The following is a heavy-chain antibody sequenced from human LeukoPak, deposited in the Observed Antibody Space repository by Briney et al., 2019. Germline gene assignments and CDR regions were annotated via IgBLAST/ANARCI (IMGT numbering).Heavy chain of an antibody. V-gene: IGHV5-51*01. CDR2: MYPDDSDA. CDR1: GYSFNNYW. Sequence: GESLKISCKGSGYSFNNYWIGWVRQMPGKGLEWMGIMYPDDSDANYSPSFQGQVIISADKSISTAYLQLISLQASDTAMYYCARRGPYSSSWYYFDYWGQGTLVTVSS. D-gene: IGHD6-13*01. J-gene: IGHJ4*02. CDR3: ARRGPYSSSWYYFDY.